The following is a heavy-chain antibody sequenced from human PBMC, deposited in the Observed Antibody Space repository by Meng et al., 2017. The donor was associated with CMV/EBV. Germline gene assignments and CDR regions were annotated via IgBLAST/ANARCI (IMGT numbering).Heavy chain of an antibody. CDR2: ISYDGSNK. Sequence: GGSLRLSCAASGFTFSSYAMHWVRQAPGKGLEWVAVISYDGSNKYYADSVKGRFTISRDNSKNTLYLQMNSLRAEDTAVYYCARDRSRYSSGWLLDYWGQGTLVTVPQ. CDR3: ARDRSRYSSGWLLDY. D-gene: IGHD6-19*01. J-gene: IGHJ4*02. V-gene: IGHV3-30-3*01. CDR1: GFTFSSYA.